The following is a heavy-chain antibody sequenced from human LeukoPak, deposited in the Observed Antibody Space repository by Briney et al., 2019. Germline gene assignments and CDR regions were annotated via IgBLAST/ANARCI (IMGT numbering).Heavy chain of an antibody. Sequence: PGGSLRLSCAASGFTFSNAWMSWVRQAPGKGLEWVGFIRSKAYGGTTEYAASVKGRFTISRDDSKSIAYLQMNSLKTEDTAVYYCTKDLVGGNHYWGQGTLVTVSS. V-gene: IGHV3-49*04. CDR1: GFTFSNAW. J-gene: IGHJ4*02. CDR2: IRSKAYGGTT. CDR3: TKDLVGGNHY. D-gene: IGHD4-23*01.